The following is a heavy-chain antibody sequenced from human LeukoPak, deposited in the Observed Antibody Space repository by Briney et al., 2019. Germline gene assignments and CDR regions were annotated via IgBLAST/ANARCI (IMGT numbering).Heavy chain of an antibody. D-gene: IGHD2-2*02. CDR2: ISAYDGNT. V-gene: IGHV1-18*01. J-gene: IGHJ5*02. CDR3: ARDRGYCTRTNCYRGWFDP. Sequence: ASVKVSCKASGYIFTAHGISWVRQAPGQGLEWMGWISAYDGNTNYAQNLQGRVTMTTDTSTSTAYMELRSLRSDDTAVYYCARDRGYCTRTNCYRGWFDPWGQGTLVTVSS. CDR1: GYIFTAHG.